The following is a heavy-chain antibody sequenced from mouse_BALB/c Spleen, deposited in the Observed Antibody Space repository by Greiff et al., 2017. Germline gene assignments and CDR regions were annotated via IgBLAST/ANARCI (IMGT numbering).Heavy chain of an antibody. CDR2: IDPANGNT. J-gene: IGHJ3*01. CDR3: ASAPLPGAWFAY. Sequence: EVQLQQSGAELVKPGASVKLSCTASGFNIKDTYMHWVKQRPEQGLEWIGRIDPANGNTKYDPKFQGKATITADTSSNTAYLQLSSLTSEDTAVYYCASAPLPGAWFAYWGQGTLVTVSA. CDR1: GFNIKDTY. D-gene: IGHD2-12*01. V-gene: IGHV14-3*02.